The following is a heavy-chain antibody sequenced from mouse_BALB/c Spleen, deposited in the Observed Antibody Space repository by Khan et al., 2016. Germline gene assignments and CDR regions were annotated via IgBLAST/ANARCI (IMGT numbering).Heavy chain of an antibody. J-gene: IGHJ4*01. CDR2: IRSKSNNYAT. V-gene: IGHV10-1*02. D-gene: IGHD2-14*01. CDR3: VRHAYSRYGDYAMDY. CDR1: GFTFNTYA. Sequence: EVQLVESGGGLVQPKGSLKLSCAASGFTFNTYAMNWVRQAPGKGLEWVARIRSKSNNYATYYADSVKDRFTISRYDSQSMLYLQMNNLKTEDTAMYYCVRHAYSRYGDYAMDYWGQGTSVTVSS.